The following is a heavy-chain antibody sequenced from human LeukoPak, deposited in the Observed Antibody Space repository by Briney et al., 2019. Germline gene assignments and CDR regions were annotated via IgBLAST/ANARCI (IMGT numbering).Heavy chain of an antibody. D-gene: IGHD3-9*01. Sequence: SETLSLTCAVYGGSFTNYYWSWVCQPPGKGLEWLGEIDHSGNTNYIPSLTSRVTISLDTSTNQFSLRLTSVTAADTAVYYCAREVRDYYDNLTGSPQRHYYYHMDVWGKGTTVTVSS. CDR2: IDHSGNT. CDR1: GGSFTNYY. V-gene: IGHV4-34*01. CDR3: AREVRDYYDNLTGSPQRHYYYHMDV. J-gene: IGHJ6*03.